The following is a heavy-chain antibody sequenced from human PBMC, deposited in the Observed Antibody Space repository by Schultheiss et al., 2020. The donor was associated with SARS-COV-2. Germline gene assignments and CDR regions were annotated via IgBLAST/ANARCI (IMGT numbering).Heavy chain of an antibody. V-gene: IGHV1-69*13. D-gene: IGHD6-6*01. J-gene: IGHJ6*02. CDR3: ARSFEWQLASGYYYYYGMDV. CDR1: GGTFSSYA. Sequence: SVKVSCKASGGTFSSYAISWVRQAPGQGLEWMGGIIPIFGTANYAQKFQGRVTITADESTSTAYMELSSLRSEDTAVYYCARSFEWQLASGYYYYYGMDVWGQGTTVTVSS. CDR2: IIPIFGTA.